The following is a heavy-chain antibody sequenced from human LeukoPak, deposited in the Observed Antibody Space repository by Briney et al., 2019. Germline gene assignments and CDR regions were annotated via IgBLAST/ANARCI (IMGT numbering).Heavy chain of an antibody. Sequence: GGSLRLSCEASGFTFSIYAMTWVRQAPGKGLERVSAISGSGHVSLYADSVKGRFTISRDNSKNTVHLQMNSLRVEDTAVYYCAKRRDYCSGGTCGSEYFQHWGQGTLVTVSS. D-gene: IGHD2-15*01. CDR1: GFTFSIYA. CDR2: ISGSGHVS. J-gene: IGHJ1*01. CDR3: AKRRDYCSGGTCGSEYFQH. V-gene: IGHV3-23*01.